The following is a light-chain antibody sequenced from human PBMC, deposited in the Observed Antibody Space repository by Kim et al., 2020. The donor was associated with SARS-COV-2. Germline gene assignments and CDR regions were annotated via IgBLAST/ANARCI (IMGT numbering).Light chain of an antibody. V-gene: IGLV2-14*03. CDR1: NIDIGAFTY. CDR2: DVA. Sequence: GQAITMSGIGSNIDIGAFTYVSWFQQHPGKAPKLMIYDVAERPSGFSSRFSGSSSGNTASLTISGLQAEDEADYYCSSYTTANTRVFGSGTKVTVL. J-gene: IGLJ1*01. CDR3: SSYTTANTRV.